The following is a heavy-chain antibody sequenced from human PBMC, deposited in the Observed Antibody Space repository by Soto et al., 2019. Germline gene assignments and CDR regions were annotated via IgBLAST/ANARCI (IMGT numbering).Heavy chain of an antibody. J-gene: IGHJ6*02. Sequence: GESLKISCKGSGYSFTSYWIGWVRQMPGKGLEWMGIIYPGDSDTRYSPSFQGQVTISADKSISTAYLQWSSLKASDTAMYYCARASLGSCSSTSCYPYYYYDGMDVWGQGTTVTVSS. CDR2: IYPGDSDT. CDR1: GYSFTSYW. D-gene: IGHD2-2*01. CDR3: ARASLGSCSSTSCYPYYYYDGMDV. V-gene: IGHV5-51*01.